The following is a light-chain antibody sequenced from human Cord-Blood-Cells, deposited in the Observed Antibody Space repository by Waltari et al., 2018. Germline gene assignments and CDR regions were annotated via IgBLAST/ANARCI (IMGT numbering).Light chain of an antibody. V-gene: IGLV3-21*04. CDR3: QVWDSSSDHVV. CDR1: NVGKQS. CDR2: YDS. Sequence: SYVLTHPPSVSVAPGTTARITCGGNNVGKQSVNLYQQQPGQAPLLVIYYDSDRPSGIPEGCSGSNSGNTATLTSSRVEAGDEADYYCQVWDSSSDHVVFGGGTKLTVL. J-gene: IGLJ2*01.